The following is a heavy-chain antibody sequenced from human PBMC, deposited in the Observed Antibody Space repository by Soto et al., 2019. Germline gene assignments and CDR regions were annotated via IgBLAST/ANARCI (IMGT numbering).Heavy chain of an antibody. CDR2: ISGSGGST. V-gene: IGHV3-23*01. CDR1: GFTFSSYA. Sequence: GGSLRLSCAASGFTFSSYAMSWVRQAPGKGLEWVSAISGSGGSTYYADSVKGRFTISRDNSKNTLYLQMNSLRAEDTAVYYCAKDPLEAAAGYNYFDYWGQGTLVTVSS. D-gene: IGHD6-13*01. CDR3: AKDPLEAAAGYNYFDY. J-gene: IGHJ4*02.